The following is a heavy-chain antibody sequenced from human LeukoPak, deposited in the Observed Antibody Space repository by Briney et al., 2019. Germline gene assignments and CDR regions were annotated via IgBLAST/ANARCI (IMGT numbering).Heavy chain of an antibody. V-gene: IGHV3-48*02. CDR3: ARGILSGELGY. D-gene: IGHD3-9*01. CDR1: GFTFSKHS. CDR2: ISSSSDII. Sequence: GGSLRLSCAASGFTFSKHSLNCVRQAPGKGLEWLSYISSSSDIIYYADSVKGRFTISRDNAKNSLYLQMNSLRDDDTAVYYCARGILSGELGYWGQGTLVTVSS. J-gene: IGHJ4*02.